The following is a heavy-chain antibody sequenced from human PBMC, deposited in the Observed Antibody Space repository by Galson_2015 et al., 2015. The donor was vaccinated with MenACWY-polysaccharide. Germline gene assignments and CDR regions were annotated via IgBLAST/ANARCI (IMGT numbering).Heavy chain of an antibody. Sequence: LRLSCAASGFTFSGYYMHWVRQAPGKGLVWVSRINSDGSLTVYADSVKGRFTISRDNAKNTLYLQMNSLRAEDTAVYFCVVFLCGIPHWGQGTLVTVSS. D-gene: IGHD3-3*01. CDR3: VVFLCGIPH. CDR1: GFTFSGYY. CDR2: INSDGSLT. J-gene: IGHJ4*02. V-gene: IGHV3-74*01.